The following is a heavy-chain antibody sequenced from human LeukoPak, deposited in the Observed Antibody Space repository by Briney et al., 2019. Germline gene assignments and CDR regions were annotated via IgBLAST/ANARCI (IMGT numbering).Heavy chain of an antibody. CDR1: GGSISSGLYY. Sequence: SETLSLTCTVSGGSISSGLYYWSWIRQPAGKGLEWIGRIYTSGSTNYNPSLKSRVTISVDTSKNQFSLKLSSVTAADTAVYYCAVDSVRGVLGFDPWGQGTLVTVSS. V-gene: IGHV4-61*02. CDR3: AVDSVRGVLGFDP. D-gene: IGHD3-10*01. J-gene: IGHJ5*02. CDR2: IYTSGST.